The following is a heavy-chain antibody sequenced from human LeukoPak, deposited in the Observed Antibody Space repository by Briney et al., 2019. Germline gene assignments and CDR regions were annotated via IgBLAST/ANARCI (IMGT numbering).Heavy chain of an antibody. CDR2: IIPILGIA. CDR3: ARPGRDLEWVDYDYGMDV. Sequence: GSSVTVSCKASGGTFSSYAISWVRQAPGQGLEWMGRIIPILGIANYAQKSQGRVTITADKSTSTAYMELSSLRSEDTAVYYCARPGRDLEWVDYDYGMDVWGQGTTVTVSS. CDR1: GGTFSSYA. J-gene: IGHJ6*02. D-gene: IGHD3-3*01. V-gene: IGHV1-69*04.